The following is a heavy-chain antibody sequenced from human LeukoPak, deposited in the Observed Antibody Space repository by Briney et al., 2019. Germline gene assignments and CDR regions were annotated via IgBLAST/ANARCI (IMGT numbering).Heavy chain of an antibody. J-gene: IGHJ4*02. CDR1: GFTFSRYN. D-gene: IGHD4-17*01. CDR3: AREDYGDYVSFDY. CDR2: INSDGSST. Sequence: GGSLRLSCAASGFTFSRYNMNWVRQAPGKGLVWVSRINSDGSSTSYADSVKGRFTISRDNAKNTLYLQMNSPRAEDTAVYYCAREDYGDYVSFDYWGQGTLVTVSS. V-gene: IGHV3-74*01.